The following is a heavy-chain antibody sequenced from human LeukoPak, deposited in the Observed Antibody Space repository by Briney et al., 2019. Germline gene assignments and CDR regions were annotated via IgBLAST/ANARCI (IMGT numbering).Heavy chain of an antibody. Sequence: GGSLRLSCAASGFTFSSYAMHWVRQAPGKGLEWVAVISYDGSNKYYADSVKGRFTISRDNSKYTLYLQMNSLRAEDTAVYYCARDEVSTLRYFDWLLLGMDVWGQGTTVTVSS. V-gene: IGHV3-30-3*01. CDR1: GFTFSSYA. CDR3: ARDEVSTLRYFDWLLLGMDV. D-gene: IGHD3-9*01. CDR2: ISYDGSNK. J-gene: IGHJ6*02.